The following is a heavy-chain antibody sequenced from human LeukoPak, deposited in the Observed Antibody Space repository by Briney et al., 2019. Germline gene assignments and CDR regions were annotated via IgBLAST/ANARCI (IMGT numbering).Heavy chain of an antibody. V-gene: IGHV3-30*04. D-gene: IGHD5-18*01. CDR2: ISYDGSNK. J-gene: IGHJ4*02. CDR1: GFTFSSYS. CDR3: AKDDRIQTRRYSYNY. Sequence: GGSLRLSCAASGFTFSSYSMHWVRQAPGKGLEWGAVISYDGSNKYYADSVKGRFTISRDNSKNTLYLQMNSLRAEDTAVYYCAKDDRIQTRRYSYNYWGQGTLVTVSS.